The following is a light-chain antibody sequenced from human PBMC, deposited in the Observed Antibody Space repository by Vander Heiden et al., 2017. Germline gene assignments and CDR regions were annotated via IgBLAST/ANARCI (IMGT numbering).Light chain of an antibody. Sequence: DIVMTPSPDSLAVSLGERATINCKSSQSVLYSSNNKNYLAWYQQKPGQPPKLLIYWASTRESGVSDRFSGSGSGTDFTLTISSLQAEDVAVYYCQQYYSTPRTFGPGTKVDIK. J-gene: IGKJ3*01. CDR1: QSVLYSSNNKNY. V-gene: IGKV4-1*01. CDR2: WAS. CDR3: QQYYSTPRT.